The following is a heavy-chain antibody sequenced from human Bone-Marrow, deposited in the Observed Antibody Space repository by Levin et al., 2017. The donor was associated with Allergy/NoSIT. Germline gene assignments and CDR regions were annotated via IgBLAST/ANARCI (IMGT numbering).Heavy chain of an antibody. CDR2: TYYRSKWFS. D-gene: IGHD3-10*01. Sequence: SSETLSLTCAISGARVSRDKTAWNWIRQSPSRGLEWLGRTYYRSKWFSEYAVSVESRLIINSDTSKNQVSLQLKSVTPEDTAVYYCARGYYYMDVWDKGATVSVS. J-gene: IGHJ6*03. V-gene: IGHV6-1*01. CDR1: GARVSRDKTA. CDR3: ARGYYYMDV.